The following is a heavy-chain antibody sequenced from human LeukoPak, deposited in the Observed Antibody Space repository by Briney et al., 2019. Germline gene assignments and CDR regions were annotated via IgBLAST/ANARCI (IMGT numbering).Heavy chain of an antibody. CDR2: IRGSGGST. V-gene: IGHV3-23*01. Sequence: GGSLRHSRAASGFTFSSYAMSWVRQAPGKGLESVSAIRGSGGSTYYADSVKGRFTISRGNSKNTLYLQMNSLRAEDTAVYYCAKDILPYGRMADGAFDIWGQGTMVTVSS. D-gene: IGHD3-10*01. CDR1: GFTFSSYA. J-gene: IGHJ3*02. CDR3: AKDILPYGRMADGAFDI.